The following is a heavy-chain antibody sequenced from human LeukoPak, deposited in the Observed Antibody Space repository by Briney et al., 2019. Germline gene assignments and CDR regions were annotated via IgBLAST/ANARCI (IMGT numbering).Heavy chain of an antibody. D-gene: IGHD3-10*01. Sequence: GGSLRLSCAVSGFTFTDTYMTWIRQAPGKGLESLSYISPSGTDISYADSVKGRFTISRDNAKNSLYLQMNSLRAEDTAVYYCARKISGSTYGAFDIWGQGTMVTVSS. CDR2: ISPSGTDI. CDR3: ARKISGSTYGAFDI. J-gene: IGHJ3*02. CDR1: GFTFTDTY. V-gene: IGHV3-11*04.